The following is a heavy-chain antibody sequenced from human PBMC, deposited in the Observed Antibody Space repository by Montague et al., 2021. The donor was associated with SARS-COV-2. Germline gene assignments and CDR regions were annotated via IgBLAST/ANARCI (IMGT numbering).Heavy chain of an antibody. J-gene: IGHJ6*02. CDR3: ARGYDFWSGGYYYYYGMDV. D-gene: IGHD3-3*01. CDR2: ISSSSSYI. CDR1: GFTFSSYS. V-gene: IGHV3-21*01. Sequence: SLRLSCAASGFTFSSYSMNWVRQAPGKGQEWVSSISSSSSYIYYADSVKGRFTISRDDAKNSLYLQMNSLRAEDTAVYYCARGYDFWSGGYYYYYGMDVWGQGTTVTVSS.